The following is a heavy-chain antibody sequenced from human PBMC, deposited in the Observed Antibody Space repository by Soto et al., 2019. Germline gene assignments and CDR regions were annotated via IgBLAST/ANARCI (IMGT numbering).Heavy chain of an antibody. J-gene: IGHJ4*02. V-gene: IGHV3-23*01. Sequence: EVQLLESGGGLVQPGGSLRLSCAASGFTFSSYAMSWVRQAPGKGLEWVSAISGSGGSTYYANSVKGRFTISRDNSKNTLYLQMNSLRAEDTAVYYCAKGKRVPKNFIAVAGTLDYCGQGTLVTVSS. CDR1: GFTFSSYA. CDR3: AKGKRVPKNFIAVAGTLDY. CDR2: ISGSGGST. D-gene: IGHD6-19*01.